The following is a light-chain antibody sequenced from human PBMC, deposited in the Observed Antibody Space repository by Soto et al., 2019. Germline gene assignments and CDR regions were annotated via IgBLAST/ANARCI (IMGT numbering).Light chain of an antibody. Sequence: EIVLTQSPGTLSLSPGERATLSCRASQSVRSNYLAWYQQKPGQAPSLLIYGTSGRTGGTPDRFTGRGSGTDFTLTISRLEPEDFAGYFCEQYGDSPGTFGQGTKLEIK. CDR2: GTS. V-gene: IGKV3-20*01. J-gene: IGKJ2*01. CDR3: EQYGDSPGT. CDR1: QSVRSNY.